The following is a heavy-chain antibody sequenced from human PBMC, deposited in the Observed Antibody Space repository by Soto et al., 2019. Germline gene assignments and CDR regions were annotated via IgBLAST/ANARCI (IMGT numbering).Heavy chain of an antibody. J-gene: IGHJ6*02. V-gene: IGHV5-51*01. CDR1: GYTFTSSW. CDR2: IYPGDSES. Sequence: EALKISCKGSGYTFTSSWIAWVRQMPGKGLEWMGIIYPGDSESRYSPSFQGHVPISADKSISTAYLQWSSLKASDTAMYYCARVPTAADSYYYYYGMDVWGQGTTVTVSS. D-gene: IGHD6-13*01. CDR3: ARVPTAADSYYYYYGMDV.